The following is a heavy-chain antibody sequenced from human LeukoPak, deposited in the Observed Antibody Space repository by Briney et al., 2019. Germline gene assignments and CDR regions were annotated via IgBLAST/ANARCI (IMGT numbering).Heavy chain of an antibody. Sequence: KPSETLSLTCAVYGGSFSGYYWSWIRQHPGKGLEWIGYIYYSGSTYYNPSLKSRVTISVDTSKNQFSLKLSSVTAADTAVYYCARRDIVVVPDTNDYFDYWGQGTLVTVSS. J-gene: IGHJ4*02. V-gene: IGHV4-31*11. CDR2: IYYSGST. D-gene: IGHD2-2*01. CDR1: GGSFSGYY. CDR3: ARRDIVVVPDTNDYFDY.